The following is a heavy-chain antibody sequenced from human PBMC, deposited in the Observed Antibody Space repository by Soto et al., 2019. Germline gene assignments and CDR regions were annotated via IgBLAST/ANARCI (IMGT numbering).Heavy chain of an antibody. CDR2: INHSGST. J-gene: IGHJ4*02. CDR3: ARQGQIVVVTASTIFDY. D-gene: IGHD2-21*02. CDR1: GGSFSGYY. V-gene: IGHV4-34*01. Sequence: SETLSLTCAVYGGSFSGYYWSWIRQPPGKGLEWIGEINHSGSTNYNPSLKSRVTISVDTSKNQFSLKLSSVTAADTAVYYCARQGQIVVVTASTIFDYWGQGTLVTVSS.